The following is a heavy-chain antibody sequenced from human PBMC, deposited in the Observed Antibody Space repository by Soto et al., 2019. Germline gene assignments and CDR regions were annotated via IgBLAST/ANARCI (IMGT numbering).Heavy chain of an antibody. V-gene: IGHV1-18*01. CDR2: ISAYKGNT. J-gene: IGHJ3*01. D-gene: IGHD3-3*01. Sequence: QVQLVQSGAEVKKPGASVKVSCKASGYTLTSYGITWVRQAPGQGLEWMGWISAYKGNTNYAQKFQGRVAMTTDKSTSTAYMELRSLRSDDTAVYYCARIEDFDFWRDWGQGTMVTVSS. CDR1: GYTLTSYG. CDR3: ARIEDFDFWRD.